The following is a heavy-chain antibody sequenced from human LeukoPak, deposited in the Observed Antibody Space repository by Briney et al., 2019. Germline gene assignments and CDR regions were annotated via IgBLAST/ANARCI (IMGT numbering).Heavy chain of an antibody. CDR2: INPSGGST. D-gene: IGHD6-13*01. V-gene: IGHV1-46*01. Sequence: ASVKVSCKASGYTXTNYYIHRVRQAPGQGLEWTVIINPSGGSTSYAQKFQGRVTMTRDKSTSTVYMELRRLTSEDTAVYYCARDGKTAAGNYFDYWGQGTLVTVSS. CDR3: ARDGKTAAGNYFDY. CDR1: GYTXTNYY. J-gene: IGHJ4*02.